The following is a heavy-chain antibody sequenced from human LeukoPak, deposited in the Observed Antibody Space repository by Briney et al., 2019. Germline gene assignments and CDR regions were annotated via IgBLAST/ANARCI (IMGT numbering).Heavy chain of an antibody. CDR2: IYTTGNT. Sequence: PSETLSLTCIVSGGSISSYYWSWIRQPAGKGLEWIGRIYTTGNTNYNPSLKSRVTMSIDTSKKQFSLKLSSVTAADTAVYYCARGKYYYDSNSSYRYFDPWGQGTLVTVSS. V-gene: IGHV4-4*07. J-gene: IGHJ5*02. CDR3: ARGKYYYDSNSSYRYFDP. CDR1: GGSISSYY. D-gene: IGHD3-22*01.